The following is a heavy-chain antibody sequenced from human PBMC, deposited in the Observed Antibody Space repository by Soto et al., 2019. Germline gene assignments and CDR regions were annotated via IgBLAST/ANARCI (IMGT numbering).Heavy chain of an antibody. V-gene: IGHV4-34*01. CDR3: ARHAVNSSGFTDY. D-gene: IGHD6-19*01. CDR2: INHSGST. CDR1: GGSFSGYY. Sequence: SETLSLTCAVYGGSFSGYYWSWIRQPPGKGLEWIGEINHSGSTNYNPSLKSRVTISVDTSKNQFSLKLSSVTAADTAVYYCARHAVNSSGFTDYWGQGTLVTVSS. J-gene: IGHJ4*02.